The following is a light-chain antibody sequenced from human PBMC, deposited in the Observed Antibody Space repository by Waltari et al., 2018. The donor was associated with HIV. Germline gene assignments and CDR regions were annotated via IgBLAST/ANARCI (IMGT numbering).Light chain of an antibody. J-gene: IGLJ1*01. CDR1: ALPKKY. V-gene: IGLV3-10*01. Sequence: SYELTQPPSVSVSPGQTARITCSGDALPKKYAYWYQQKSGQAPILVIYDDTKRPSGIPERFSGSTSGTMANLTISGAQVEDEVDYYCYSRDTSGIHFVFGTGTKVTVL. CDR3: YSRDTSGIHFV. CDR2: DDT.